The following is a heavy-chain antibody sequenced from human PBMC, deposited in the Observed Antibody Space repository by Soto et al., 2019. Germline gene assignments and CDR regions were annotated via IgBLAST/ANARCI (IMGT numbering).Heavy chain of an antibody. J-gene: IGHJ4*02. CDR2: INAGNGNT. Sequence: GASVKVSCKASGYTFTSYAMHWVRQAPGQRLEWMGWINAGNGNTKYSQKFQGRVTITRDTSASTAYMELSSLRSEDTAVYYCRIQSLYSSGWANYDYWGQGTLVTVSS. D-gene: IGHD6-19*01. CDR3: RIQSLYSSGWANYDY. CDR1: GYTFTSYA. V-gene: IGHV1-3*01.